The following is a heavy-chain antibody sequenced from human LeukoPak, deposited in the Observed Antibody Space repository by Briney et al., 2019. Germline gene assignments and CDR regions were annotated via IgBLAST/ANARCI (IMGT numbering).Heavy chain of an antibody. D-gene: IGHD4-17*01. CDR2: IYSGGST. J-gene: IGHJ4*02. CDR1: GFTVSSNY. V-gene: IGHV3-53*01. Sequence: GGSLRLSCAASGFTVSSNYMSWVRQAPGKGLEWVSVIYSGGSTYYADSVKGRFTISRDNSKNTLFLQMNSLRAEDTAVYYCAKEIWPTVTTPGHTYFDYWGQGNLVTVSS. CDR3: AKEIWPTVTTPGHTYFDY.